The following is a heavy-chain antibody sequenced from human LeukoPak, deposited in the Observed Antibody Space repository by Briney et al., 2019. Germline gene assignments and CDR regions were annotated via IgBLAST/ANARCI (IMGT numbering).Heavy chain of an antibody. V-gene: IGHV3-23*01. J-gene: IGHJ4*02. Sequence: QPGGSLRLSCAASGFTFSSYAMSWVRQAPGKGLEWVSAISGSGGSTYYADSVKGRFTISRDNAKNSLYLQMNSLRAEDTALYYCAKGSGGSSWYLDYFDYWGQGTLVTVSS. D-gene: IGHD6-13*01. CDR3: AKGSGGSSWYLDYFDY. CDR2: ISGSGGST. CDR1: GFTFSSYA.